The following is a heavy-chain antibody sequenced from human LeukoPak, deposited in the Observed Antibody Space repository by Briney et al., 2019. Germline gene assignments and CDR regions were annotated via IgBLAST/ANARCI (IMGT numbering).Heavy chain of an antibody. CDR1: GYTFTSYG. D-gene: IGHD3-16*02. CDR3: ARVRVWGSYRPRYFDY. V-gene: IGHV1-18*01. J-gene: IGHJ4*02. Sequence: GASVMVSFKASGYTFTSYGISWVRQAPGQGLEWMGWISAYNGNTNYAQKLQGRVTMTTDTSTSTAYMELRSLRSDDTAVYYCARVRVWGSYRPRYFDYWGQGTLVTVSS. CDR2: ISAYNGNT.